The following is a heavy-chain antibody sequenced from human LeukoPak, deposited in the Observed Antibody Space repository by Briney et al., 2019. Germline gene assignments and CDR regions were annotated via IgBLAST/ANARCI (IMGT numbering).Heavy chain of an antibody. Sequence: ASVKVSCKASGYTFTGYYMHWVRQAPGQGLEWMGWINPNSGGTNYAQKFQGRVTMTRDTSISTAYMELSRLRSDDTAVYYCARALHYHDSSGYYYFYYWGQGTLVTVSS. V-gene: IGHV1-2*02. D-gene: IGHD3-22*01. CDR2: INPNSGGT. CDR3: ARALHYHDSSGYYYFYY. CDR1: GYTFTGYY. J-gene: IGHJ4*02.